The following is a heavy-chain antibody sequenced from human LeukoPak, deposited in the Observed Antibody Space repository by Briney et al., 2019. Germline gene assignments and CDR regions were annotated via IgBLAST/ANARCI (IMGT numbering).Heavy chain of an antibody. CDR3: AKDVYGSGSYTFDY. D-gene: IGHD3-10*01. CDR1: GFTFDDYA. CDR2: ISWNSGSI. V-gene: IGHV3-9*01. Sequence: PGGSLRLSCAASGFTFDDYAMHWVRQAPGKGLEWVSGISWNSGSIGYADSVKGRFTISRDNAKNSLYLQMNSLRAEDTALYYCAKDVYGSGSYTFDYWGRGTLVTVS. J-gene: IGHJ4*02.